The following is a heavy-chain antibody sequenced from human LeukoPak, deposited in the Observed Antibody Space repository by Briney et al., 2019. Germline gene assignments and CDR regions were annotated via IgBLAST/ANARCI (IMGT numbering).Heavy chain of an antibody. CDR3: ARLLVVPAAVIYYYYYMDV. CDR1: GYTFTSYD. D-gene: IGHD2-2*01. J-gene: IGHJ6*03. V-gene: IGHV1-8*01. CDR2: MNPNSGNT. Sequence: ASVKVSCKASGYTFTSYDIKWVRQATGQGLEWMGWMNPNSGNTGYAQKFQGRVTMTRNTSISTAYMELSSLRSEDTAVYYCARLLVVPAAVIYYYYYMDVWGKGTTVTVSS.